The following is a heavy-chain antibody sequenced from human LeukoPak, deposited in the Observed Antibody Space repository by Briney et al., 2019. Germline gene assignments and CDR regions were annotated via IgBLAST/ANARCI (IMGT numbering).Heavy chain of an antibody. D-gene: IGHD3-22*01. CDR2: INHSGST. CDR3: AREIWGYYYDSSGSSRLGAFDI. CDR1: GGSFSGYY. V-gene: IGHV4-34*01. Sequence: SETLSPTCAVYGGSFSGYYWSWIRQPPGKGLEWIGEINHSGSTNYNPSLKSRVTISVDTSKNQFSLKLSSVTAADTAVYYCAREIWGYYYDSSGSSRLGAFDIWGQGTMVTVSS. J-gene: IGHJ3*02.